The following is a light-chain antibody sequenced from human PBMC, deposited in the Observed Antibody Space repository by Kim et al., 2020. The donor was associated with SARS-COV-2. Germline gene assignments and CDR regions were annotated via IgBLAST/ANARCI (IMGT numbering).Light chain of an antibody. CDR3: QQYYSYLRLT. CDR1: QGISSY. V-gene: IGKV1-8*01. J-gene: IGKJ4*01. Sequence: AIRMTQSPSSLSASTGDRVTITCRASQGISSYLAWYQQKPGKAPKLLIYAASTLQSGVPSRFSGSGSGTDFTLTISCLQSEDFATYYCQQYYSYLRLTFGGRTKV. CDR2: AAS.